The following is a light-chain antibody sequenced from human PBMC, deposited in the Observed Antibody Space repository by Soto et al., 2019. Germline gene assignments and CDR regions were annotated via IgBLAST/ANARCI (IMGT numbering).Light chain of an antibody. CDR3: HQYNDWPTWT. CDR2: DAS. Sequence: TLSGSPGERATLSCRASQSVGIKLGWYQQKPGQSPRLIIYDASTRAAGIPARFSGSGSGTEFTLTISSLQSEDFAVYYCHQYNDWPTWTFGQGTKVDIK. J-gene: IGKJ1*01. V-gene: IGKV3-15*01. CDR1: QSVGIK.